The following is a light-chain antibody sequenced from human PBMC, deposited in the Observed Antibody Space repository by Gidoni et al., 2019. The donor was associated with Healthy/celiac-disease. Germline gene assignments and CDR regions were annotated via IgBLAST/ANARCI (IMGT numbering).Light chain of an antibody. CDR3: QQNHSTPWT. V-gene: IGKV1-39*01. CDR1: QSISRY. J-gene: IGKJ1*01. CDR2: GAS. Sequence: DIQMTQSPSSLSASVGDRVTITCRASQSISRYLKWYQQKLGKAPKLMIYGASSLQRAVPSRFKGSGSGTDFPLTISNLQPEDFASYYCQQNHSTPWTFGQGTKVEIK.